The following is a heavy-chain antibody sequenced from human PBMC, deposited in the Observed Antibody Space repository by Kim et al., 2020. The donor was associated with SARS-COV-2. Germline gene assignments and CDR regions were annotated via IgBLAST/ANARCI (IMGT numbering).Heavy chain of an antibody. Sequence: GGSLRLSCAASGFTFSSYSMNWVRQAPGKGLEWVSSISSSSSYIYYADSVKGRFTISRDNAKNSLYLQMNSLRAEDTAVYYCARDRQYYDFWSGCYPYYYYYYGMDVWGQGTTVTVSS. V-gene: IGHV3-21*01. CDR3: ARDRQYYDFWSGCYPYYYYYYGMDV. CDR2: ISSSSSYI. J-gene: IGHJ6*02. D-gene: IGHD3-3*01. CDR1: GFTFSSYS.